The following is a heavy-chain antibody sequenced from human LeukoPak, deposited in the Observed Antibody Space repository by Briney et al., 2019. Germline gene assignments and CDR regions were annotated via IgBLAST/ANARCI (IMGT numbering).Heavy chain of an antibody. CDR2: ISDSGGIT. D-gene: IGHD6-19*01. Sequence: GGSLRLSCVASGFSFSNLAMGWVRQAPGNGLEWVSVISDSGGITYYADSVKGRFTISRDNSRNKLYLQMNSLRVDDTAVYYCAKDARRYSGWYFFDHWGQGTLVTVSS. J-gene: IGHJ4*02. CDR3: AKDARRYSGWYFFDH. V-gene: IGHV3-23*01. CDR1: GFSFSNLA.